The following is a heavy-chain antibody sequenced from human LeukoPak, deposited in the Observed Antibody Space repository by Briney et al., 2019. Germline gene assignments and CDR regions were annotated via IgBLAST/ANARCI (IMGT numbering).Heavy chain of an antibody. CDR2: MHYSGST. D-gene: IGHD6-19*01. CDR1: GGSITKNGYY. V-gene: IGHV4-39*07. Sequence: PSETLSVTCSVSGGSITKNGYYWGRIRQSPETGLEWIGSMHYSGSTYYNPSLNSRVTISVDTSKNQFSLKLTSVTAADTAVYYCCGSGWFAGPFGYWGQGALVTVSS. J-gene: IGHJ4*02. CDR3: CGSGWFAGPFGY.